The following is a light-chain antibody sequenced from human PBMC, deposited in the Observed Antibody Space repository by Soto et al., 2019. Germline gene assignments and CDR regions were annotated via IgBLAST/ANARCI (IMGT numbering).Light chain of an antibody. Sequence: DIQMTQSPSSVSASVGDRVSITCRASQGIRSWLAWYQQKPGKAPKILIYAASSLQSGVPSRFRGSGSGTDFTLTISRLQPEDFAPYYCQQSDSFPLTFGGETKVEIK. CDR1: QGIRSW. V-gene: IGKV1-12*01. J-gene: IGKJ4*01. CDR3: QQSDSFPLT. CDR2: AAS.